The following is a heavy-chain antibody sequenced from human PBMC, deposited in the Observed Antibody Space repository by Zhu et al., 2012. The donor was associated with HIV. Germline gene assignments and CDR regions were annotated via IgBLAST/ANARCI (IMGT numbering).Heavy chain of an antibody. D-gene: IGHD6-19*01. J-gene: IGHJ2*01. CDR2: INWNSGST. V-gene: IGHV3-9*03. CDR1: GFTFDDYA. Sequence: EVQLVESGGGLVQPGRSLRLSCVVSGFTFDDYAMHWVRQTPGKGLEWVSGINWNSGSTGYADSVKGRFTISRDNAKNSLYLQVNSLRAEDMALYYCAKDSGSGWSSSWYFDLWGRGTLVTVSS. CDR3: AKDSGSGWSSSWYFDL.